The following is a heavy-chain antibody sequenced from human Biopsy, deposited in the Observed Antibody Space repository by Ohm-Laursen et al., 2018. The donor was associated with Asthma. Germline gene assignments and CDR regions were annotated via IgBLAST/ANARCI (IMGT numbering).Heavy chain of an antibody. CDR1: GVSIRSYY. D-gene: IGHD2-15*01. J-gene: IGHJ4*02. CDR3: AGFCSGGNCHDH. CDR2: IHYSGST. Sequence: VTLSLTCTVSGVSIRSYYWTWIRQPPGKGLEWIGNIHYSGSTYSNPSLKSRVTISVDTSKKQISLRLSSVIAADTAVYYCAGFCSGGNCHDHWGQGTLVTVSS. V-gene: IGHV4-59*01.